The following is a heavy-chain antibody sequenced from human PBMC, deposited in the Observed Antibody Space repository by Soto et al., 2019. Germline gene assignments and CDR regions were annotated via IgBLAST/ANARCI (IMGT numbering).Heavy chain of an antibody. D-gene: IGHD6-19*01. CDR3: AKGKTSGWYYFDY. V-gene: IGHV3-23*01. CDR1: GFTFSNFA. Sequence: PGGSLRLSCAASGFTFSNFAMSWVRQAPGRGLEWVSGISASGRDIHYADSVKDRSTVSRDNSKNTLYLQMNSLRAEDTAIYYCAKGKTSGWYYFDYWGQGALVTVSS. CDR2: ISASGRDI. J-gene: IGHJ4*02.